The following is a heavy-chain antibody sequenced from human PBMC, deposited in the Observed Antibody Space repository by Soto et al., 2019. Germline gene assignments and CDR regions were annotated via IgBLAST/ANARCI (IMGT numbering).Heavy chain of an antibody. J-gene: IGHJ4*02. Sequence: GGSLRLSCAASGFTFSSYAMHWVGQAPGKGLEWVAVISYDGSNKYYADSVKGRFTISRDNSRNTLYLQMNSLRAEDTAVYYCARDTNSGRFRSETIDYWGQGTLVTVSS. V-gene: IGHV3-30-3*01. CDR3: ARDTNSGRFRSETIDY. CDR2: ISYDGSNK. D-gene: IGHD3-3*01. CDR1: GFTFSSYA.